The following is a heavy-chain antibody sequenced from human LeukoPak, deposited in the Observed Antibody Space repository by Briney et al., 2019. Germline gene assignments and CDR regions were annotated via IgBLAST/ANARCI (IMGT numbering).Heavy chain of an antibody. CDR2: INHSGST. D-gene: IGHD3-9*01. J-gene: IGHJ6*03. CDR1: GGSFSGYY. CDR3: ARSVEGYFDWFYYYYYMDV. Sequence: SETLSLTCAVYGGSFSGYYWSWIRQPPGKGLEWIGEINHSGSTNYNPSLKSRVTISVDTSKNQFSLKLSSVTAADPAVYYCARSVEGYFDWFYYYYYMDVWGKGTTVTISS. V-gene: IGHV4-34*01.